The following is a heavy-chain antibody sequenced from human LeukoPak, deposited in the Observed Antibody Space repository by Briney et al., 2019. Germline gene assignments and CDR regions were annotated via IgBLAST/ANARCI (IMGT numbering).Heavy chain of an antibody. J-gene: IGHJ4*02. Sequence: PGGSLRLSCAASGFTFSNAWMSWVRQAPGKGLEWVGRIKSKTAGGTTDYAAPVKGRFTISRDDSKNTLYLQMNSLKTDDTAVYYCSTEWDCGGNCHPVQTRFDYWGQGTLVTVSS. V-gene: IGHV3-15*01. CDR1: GFTFSNAW. CDR3: STEWDCGGNCHPVQTRFDY. CDR2: IKSKTAGGTT. D-gene: IGHD2-21*02.